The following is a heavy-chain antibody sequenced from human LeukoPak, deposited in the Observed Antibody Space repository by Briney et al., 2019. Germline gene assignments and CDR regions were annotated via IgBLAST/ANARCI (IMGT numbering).Heavy chain of an antibody. J-gene: IGHJ4*02. Sequence: ASVKVSCEASGYTFTSYGISWVRQAPGQGLEWMGWISAYNGNTNYAQKLQGRVTMTTDTSTSTAYMELRSLRSDDTAVYYCAKEKWSLPIRTFDYWGQGTLVTVSS. CDR3: AKEKWSLPIRTFDY. V-gene: IGHV1-18*01. CDR2: ISAYNGNT. D-gene: IGHD1-26*01. CDR1: GYTFTSYG.